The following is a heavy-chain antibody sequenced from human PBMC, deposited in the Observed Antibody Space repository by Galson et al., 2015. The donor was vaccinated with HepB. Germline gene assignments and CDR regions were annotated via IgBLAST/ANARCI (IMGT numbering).Heavy chain of an antibody. Sequence: SLRLSCAASGFTFSSYGMHWVRQAPGKGLEWVAFIRYDGSNKYYADSVKGRFTISRDNSKNTLYLQMNSLRAEDTAVYYCAKDLAHDYYDSSGYYSSDYWGQGTLVTVSS. D-gene: IGHD3-22*01. V-gene: IGHV3-30*02. CDR2: IRYDGSNK. CDR3: AKDLAHDYYDSSGYYSSDY. J-gene: IGHJ4*02. CDR1: GFTFSSYG.